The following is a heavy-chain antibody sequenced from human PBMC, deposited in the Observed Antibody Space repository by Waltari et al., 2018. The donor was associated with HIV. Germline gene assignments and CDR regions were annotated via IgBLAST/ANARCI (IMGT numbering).Heavy chain of an antibody. Sequence: QLQLQESGPGLMKPSETLSLTCTASGGSISSSNYYWGWIRQPPGKGLEWIGSIDDSGRTYYNPSLRSRVTISVDTSKNQFSLKVSSVTAADTAVYYCARPSKQRTPVSAFDIWGQGTMVTVSS. CDR3: ARPSKQRTPVSAFDI. CDR2: IDDSGRT. D-gene: IGHD6-25*01. CDR1: GGSISSSNYY. J-gene: IGHJ3*02. V-gene: IGHV4-39*01.